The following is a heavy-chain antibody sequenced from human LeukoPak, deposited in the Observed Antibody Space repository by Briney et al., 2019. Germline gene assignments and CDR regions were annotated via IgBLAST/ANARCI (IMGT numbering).Heavy chain of an antibody. Sequence: GGSLRLSCAASGFTVSSNYMSWVRQAPGKGLEWVSVIYSGGSTYYADSVKGRFTISRDNSKNTLYLQMNSLRAEDTAVYYCARGTFRSTSLYYYGMDVWGQGTTVTVSS. CDR2: IYSGGST. CDR3: ARGTFRSTSLYYYGMDV. D-gene: IGHD2/OR15-2a*01. V-gene: IGHV3-66*01. J-gene: IGHJ6*02. CDR1: GFTVSSNY.